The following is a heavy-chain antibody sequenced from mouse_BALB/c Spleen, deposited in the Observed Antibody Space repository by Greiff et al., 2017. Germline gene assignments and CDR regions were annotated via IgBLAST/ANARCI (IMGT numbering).Heavy chain of an antibody. CDR2: IYWDDDK. CDR3: ARRGAYTGFAY. CDR1: GFSLSTSGMG. V-gene: IGHV8-12*01. J-gene: IGHJ3*01. D-gene: IGHD6-5*01. Sequence: QVTLNVSGPGILQPSQTLSLTCSFSGFSLSTSGMGVSWIRQPSGKGLEWLAHIYWDDDKRYNPSLKSRLTISKDTSRNQVFLKITSVDTADTATYYCARRGAYTGFAYWGQGTLVTVSA.